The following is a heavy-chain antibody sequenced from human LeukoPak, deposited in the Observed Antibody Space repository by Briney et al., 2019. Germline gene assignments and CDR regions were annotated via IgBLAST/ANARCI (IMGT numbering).Heavy chain of an antibody. J-gene: IGHJ4*02. D-gene: IGHD1-1*01. V-gene: IGHV1-46*01. CDR3: ARLVRAWNDHFDS. Sequence: GASVKVSCKASGYTLTSYYMHWVRQAPGQGLEWMGIINPSGGSTSYAQKFQGRVTMTRDTSTSTVYMELSSLRSEDTAVYYCARLVRAWNDHFDSWGQGTLVTVSS. CDR1: GYTLTSYY. CDR2: INPSGGST.